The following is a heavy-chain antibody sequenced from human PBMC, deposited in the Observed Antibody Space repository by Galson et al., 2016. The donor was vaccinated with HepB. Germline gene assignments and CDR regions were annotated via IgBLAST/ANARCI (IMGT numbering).Heavy chain of an antibody. CDR1: GFTFSSYS. CDR3: TRVLQWFGERWFDP. CDR2: ISSSSSYI. Sequence: SLRLSCAASGFTFSSYSMNWVRKAPGKGLEWVSSISSSSSYIYYADSVKGRFTISRDKAKNSLYLQMNSLRAEDTAVYYCTRVLQWFGERWFDPWGQGTLVTVSS. V-gene: IGHV3-21*04. J-gene: IGHJ5*02. D-gene: IGHD3-10*01.